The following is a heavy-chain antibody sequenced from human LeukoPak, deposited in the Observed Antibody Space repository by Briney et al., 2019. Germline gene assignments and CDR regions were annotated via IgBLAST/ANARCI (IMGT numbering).Heavy chain of an antibody. V-gene: IGHV4-30-4*08. J-gene: IGHJ4*02. CDR3: ARVGRHSTRELLANFDY. Sequence: SETLSLTCTVSGGSISSGDYYWSWIRQPPGEGLEWIGYIYYSGSTYYNPSLKSRVTISVDTSKNQFSLKLSSVTAADTAVYYCARVGRHSTRELLANFDYWGQGTLVTVSS. CDR2: IYYSGST. D-gene: IGHD1-26*01. CDR1: GGSISSGDYY.